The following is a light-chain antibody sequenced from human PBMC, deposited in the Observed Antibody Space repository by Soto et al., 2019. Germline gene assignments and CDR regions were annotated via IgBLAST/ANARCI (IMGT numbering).Light chain of an antibody. Sequence: QSVLTQPPSASGTPGQRVTISCSGSSSNIGSNTVNWYQQLPGTAPKLVIYSNAARPSGVSKRFSGSRSGTSASLIIRGLQSEDEADYYCAAWDDSLNGPVFGGGTQLTVL. CDR3: AAWDDSLNGPV. V-gene: IGLV1-44*01. CDR1: SSNIGSNT. J-gene: IGLJ3*02. CDR2: SNA.